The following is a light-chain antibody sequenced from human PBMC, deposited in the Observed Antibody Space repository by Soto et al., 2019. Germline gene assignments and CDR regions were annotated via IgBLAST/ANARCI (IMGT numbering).Light chain of an antibody. CDR2: EVT. V-gene: IGLV2-14*01. Sequence: QSALTQPASVSGSPGQSITISCTGTSSDVGLYDYVSWYQHHSGKPPKLLIYEVTNRPSGVSDRFSGSKSGNTASLTISGLQAEDEADYYCCSYTSSDTYVFGSATKVTVL. CDR3: CSYTSSDTYV. CDR1: SSDVGLYDY. J-gene: IGLJ1*01.